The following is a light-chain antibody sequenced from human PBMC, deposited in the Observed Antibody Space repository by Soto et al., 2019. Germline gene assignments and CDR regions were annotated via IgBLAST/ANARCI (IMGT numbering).Light chain of an antibody. V-gene: IGKV3-15*01. Sequence: ETVVTQSPATLSVSPGETATLSCRASESVRTNLAWYQQKPGQAPRLLIYGASTRATGIPARFSGSGSETEFTLTISSLQSEDFAVYYCQQYNNWGTFGQGTKVDIK. CDR2: GAS. J-gene: IGKJ1*01. CDR3: QQYNNWGT. CDR1: ESVRTN.